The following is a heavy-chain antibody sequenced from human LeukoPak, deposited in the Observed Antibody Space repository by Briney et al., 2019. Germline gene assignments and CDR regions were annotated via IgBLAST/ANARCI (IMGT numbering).Heavy chain of an antibody. CDR3: ARTSGTYSMYYFDY. Sequence: PSETLSLTCTVSGGSISSYYWSWIRQPPGKGLEWIGYIYYSGSTNYNPSLKSRVTISVDTSKNQLSLKLSSVTAADTAVYYCARTSGTYSMYYFDYWGQGTLVTVSS. J-gene: IGHJ4*02. D-gene: IGHD1-26*01. CDR2: IYYSGST. CDR1: GGSISSYY. V-gene: IGHV4-59*01.